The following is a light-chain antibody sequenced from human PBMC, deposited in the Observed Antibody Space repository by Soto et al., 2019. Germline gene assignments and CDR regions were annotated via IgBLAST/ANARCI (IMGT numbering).Light chain of an antibody. CDR1: QSISSR. V-gene: IGKV1-5*01. Sequence: IQMNQSPSTLSASVGDRVTITCGASQSISSRLAWFQQKPGKAPKPLMYDAPTLERGVPSRFSGNGSGTEFTLTISSLQPDDFATYYCQQYHRSSITFGQGTRLEI. J-gene: IGKJ5*01. CDR2: DAP. CDR3: QQYHRSSIT.